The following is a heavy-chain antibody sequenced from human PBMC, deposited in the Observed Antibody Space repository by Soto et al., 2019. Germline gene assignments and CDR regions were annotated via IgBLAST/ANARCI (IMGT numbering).Heavy chain of an antibody. CDR1: GFTFSSRA. D-gene: IGHD3-3*01. CDR2: ISYDGSNK. V-gene: IGHV3-30*04. Sequence: QVQLVESGGGVVQPGRSLRLSCAASGFTFSSRAMHWVRQAPGKGLQWVAIISYDGSNKYYADSVRGRFTISRDNSNNTLYLQMNGLRAEDAAVYYCASNTISPDYWGRGTLVTVSS. J-gene: IGHJ4*02. CDR3: ASNTISPDY.